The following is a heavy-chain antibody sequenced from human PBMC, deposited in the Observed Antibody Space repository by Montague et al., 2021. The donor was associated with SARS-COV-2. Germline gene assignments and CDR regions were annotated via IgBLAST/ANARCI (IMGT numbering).Heavy chain of an antibody. CDR3: IRGLACVDT. J-gene: IGHJ5*02. CDR1: GGSISSGSYY. Sequence: TLSLTCTVSGGSISSGSYYWSWIRQPDGKRLVWFGRVYGSGITNSNPSLKSPVTISLDTSKNQFSMRLSSVTAADTAVYYCIRGLACVDTWGQGTLVTVSS. V-gene: IGHV4-61*02. CDR2: VYGSGIT.